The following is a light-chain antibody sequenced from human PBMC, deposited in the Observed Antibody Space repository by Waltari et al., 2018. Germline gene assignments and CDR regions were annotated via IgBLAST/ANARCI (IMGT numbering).Light chain of an antibody. J-gene: IGKJ3*01. CDR3: QQYYSTPFT. Sequence: DIVMTQSPDSLAVSLGERATINCKSSQSVLYSSNNKNYLAWYQQKPGQPPKLLIYWASTRESGVPDRFSGNGSGTAFTLTISSLQAEDVAVYYCQQYYSTPFTFGPGTKVDIK. CDR2: WAS. V-gene: IGKV4-1*01. CDR1: QSVLYSSNNKNY.